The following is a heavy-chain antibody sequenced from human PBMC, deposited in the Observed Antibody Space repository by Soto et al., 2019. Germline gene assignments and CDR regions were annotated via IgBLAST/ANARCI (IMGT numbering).Heavy chain of an antibody. CDR3: ARGPFPIRELVYWFDP. D-gene: IGHD3-10*01. Sequence: GGSLRLSCAASGFTFSSYSMNWVRQAPGKGLEWVSSISSSSSYIYYADSVKGRFTISRDNAKNSLYLQMNSLRAEDTAVYYCARGPFPIRELVYWFDPWGQGTLVTVSS. CDR2: ISSSSSYI. J-gene: IGHJ5*02. V-gene: IGHV3-21*01. CDR1: GFTFSSYS.